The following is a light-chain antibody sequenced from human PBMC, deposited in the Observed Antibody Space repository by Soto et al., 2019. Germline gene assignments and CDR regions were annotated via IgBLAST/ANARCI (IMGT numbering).Light chain of an antibody. J-gene: IGKJ2*01. V-gene: IGKV3-20*01. Sequence: ETVLTQSPGTVSLSPGERATLSCTTSQTVNSDYLAWYQQKPGQAPRLLIYGFFNRATGIPDRFSGSGSGTYFTLTISGLEPEDSAVYYCQHYDGSPRTFGQGTNLEI. CDR3: QHYDGSPRT. CDR1: QTVNSDY. CDR2: GFF.